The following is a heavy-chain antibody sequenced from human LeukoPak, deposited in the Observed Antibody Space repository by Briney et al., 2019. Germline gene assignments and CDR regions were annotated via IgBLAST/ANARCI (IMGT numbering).Heavy chain of an antibody. CDR1: GGAITSGGNY. V-gene: IGHV4-31*03. CDR2: MSDSGNT. D-gene: IGHD1-1*01. Sequence: PSQTLSLTCTVSGGAITSGGNYWSWIRQHPGKGLEWIGYMSDSGNTYYNPSLKRRVTISVDTSKNQFSLKLRSLTAADTAIYFCARGATTTGDFDYWGRGTLVTVSS. CDR3: ARGATTTGDFDY. J-gene: IGHJ4*02.